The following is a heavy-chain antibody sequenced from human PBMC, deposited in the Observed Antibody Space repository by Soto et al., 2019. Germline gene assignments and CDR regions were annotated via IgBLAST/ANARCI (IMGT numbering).Heavy chain of an antibody. J-gene: IGHJ6*02. CDR3: ARHVDIDQRGMEV. CDR1: GGSVSGDY. CDR2: IHYGGSN. V-gene: IGHV4-59*08. Sequence: QVQLQESTPGLVKPSETLSLTCTVSGGSVSGDYWSWLRQTPGKGLEWLGYIHYGGSNNYNPSLKSRVALSVDPPKNQFSLSLSSVTAADTAVYYCARHVDIDQRGMEVCGQGPTVTVSS. D-gene: IGHD5-12*01.